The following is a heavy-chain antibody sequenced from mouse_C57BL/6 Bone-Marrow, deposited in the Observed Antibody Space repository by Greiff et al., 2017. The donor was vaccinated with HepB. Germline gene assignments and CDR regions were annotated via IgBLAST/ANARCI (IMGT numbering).Heavy chain of an antibody. CDR3: ARNAYYSNYERVWFAY. D-gene: IGHD2-5*01. V-gene: IGHV7-3*01. CDR2: IRNKANGYTT. CDR1: GFTFTDYY. Sequence: EVQLVESGGGLVQPGGSLSLSCAASGFTFTDYYMSWVRQPPGKALEWLGFIRNKANGYTTEYSASVKGRFTISRDNSQSILYLQMNALRAEDSATYYCARNAYYSNYERVWFAYWGQGTLVTVSA. J-gene: IGHJ3*01.